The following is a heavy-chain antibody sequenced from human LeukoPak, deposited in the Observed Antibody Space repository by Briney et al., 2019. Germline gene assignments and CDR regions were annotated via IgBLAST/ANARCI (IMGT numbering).Heavy chain of an antibody. CDR2: IKQDGSEK. V-gene: IGHV3-7*03. Sequence: GGSLRLSCAASGFTFSSYWMSWVRQAPGKGLEWVANIKQDGSEKYYVDSVKGRFTISRDNAKNSLYLQMNSLKTEDTAVYYCASSKSGSYDYWGQGTLVTVSS. D-gene: IGHD1-26*01. CDR1: GFTFSSYW. J-gene: IGHJ4*02. CDR3: ASSKSGSYDY.